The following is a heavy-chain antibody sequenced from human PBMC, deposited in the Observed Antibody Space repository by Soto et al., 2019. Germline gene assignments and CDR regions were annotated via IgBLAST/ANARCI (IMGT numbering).Heavy chain of an antibody. Sequence: GGSLQLYSASSGFTFSSYSMNWFRQAPGKGLEWVSSISSSSSYIYYADSVKGRFTISRDNAKNSLYLQMNSLRAEDTAVYYCARDRVVGGGYGGARYYYYGMDVWGQGTTVTVSS. D-gene: IGHD5-12*01. CDR3: ARDRVVGGGYGGARYYYYGMDV. J-gene: IGHJ6*02. V-gene: IGHV3-21*01. CDR1: GFTFSSYS. CDR2: ISSSSSYI.